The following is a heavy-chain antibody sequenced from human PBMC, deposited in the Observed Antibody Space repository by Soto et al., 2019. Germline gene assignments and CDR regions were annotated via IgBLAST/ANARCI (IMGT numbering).Heavy chain of an antibody. CDR3: ARCGGVAARTFDY. J-gene: IGHJ4*02. CDR1: GGSINDFY. V-gene: IGHV4-59*01. CDR2: IYYSGST. D-gene: IGHD6-6*01. Sequence: PSETLSLTCTVSGGSINDFYWSWIRQPPGKGLEWIGYIYYSGSTDYNPSLKGRVTISVDTSKNQFSLKLRSVTAADTAVYYCARCGGVAARTFDYWGQGTLVTVSS.